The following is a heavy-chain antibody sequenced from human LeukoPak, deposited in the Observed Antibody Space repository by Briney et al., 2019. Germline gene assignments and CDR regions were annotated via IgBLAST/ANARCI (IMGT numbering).Heavy chain of an antibody. Sequence: GGSLRLSCAASGFTFSSYWMHRVRQAPGKGLVWVSRINSDGSSTSYADSVKGRFTISRDNAKNTLYLQMNSLRAEGTAVYYCARDRGASRYYDSSGYTTWGQGTLVTVSS. V-gene: IGHV3-74*01. CDR3: ARDRGASRYYDSSGYTT. CDR2: INSDGSST. J-gene: IGHJ5*02. CDR1: GFTFSSYW. D-gene: IGHD3-22*01.